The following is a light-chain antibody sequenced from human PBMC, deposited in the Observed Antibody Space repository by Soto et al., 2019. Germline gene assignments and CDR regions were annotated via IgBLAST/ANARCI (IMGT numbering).Light chain of an antibody. CDR2: GAS. V-gene: IGKV3-20*01. CDR1: QSVSSSY. J-gene: IGKJ1*01. Sequence: EIVLTQSPGTLSLSRGGRATVCCRSSQSVSSSYLAWYQQKPSQAPRLXIYGASSRATGIPDRFSGSGSGTDFTLTITSLEPEDFAFYYCHQRQRWPRTFGQGTKVDI. CDR3: HQRQRWPRT.